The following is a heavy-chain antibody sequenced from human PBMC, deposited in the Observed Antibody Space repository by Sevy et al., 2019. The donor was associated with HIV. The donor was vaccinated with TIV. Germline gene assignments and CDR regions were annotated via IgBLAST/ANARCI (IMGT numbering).Heavy chain of an antibody. CDR3: AGEKFCGGDCYYFDY. CDR2: INWNGAGT. D-gene: IGHD2-21*02. J-gene: IGHJ4*02. Sequence: GGSLRLSCAASGFTFNDYDMSWVRQAPGKGLKWVSAINWNGAGTSYADSVKGRFTVSRDNAKNSLYLQMNTLRVEDTAFYYCAGEKFCGGDCYYFDYWGQGILVTVSS. CDR1: GFTFNDYD. V-gene: IGHV3-20*04.